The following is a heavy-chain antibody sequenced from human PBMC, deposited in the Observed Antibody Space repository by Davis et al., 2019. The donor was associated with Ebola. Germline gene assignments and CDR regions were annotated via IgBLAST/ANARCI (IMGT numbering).Heavy chain of an antibody. Sequence: ASVKVSCKVSGYTLTELSMHWVRQAPGKGLEWMGGFDPEDGETIYAQKLQGRVTMTEDTPTDTAYMELSSLRSEDTAVYYCAREVDPHDYFDYWGQGTLVTVSS. D-gene: IGHD1-26*01. V-gene: IGHV1-24*01. CDR1: GYTLTELS. CDR3: AREVDPHDYFDY. CDR2: FDPEDGET. J-gene: IGHJ4*02.